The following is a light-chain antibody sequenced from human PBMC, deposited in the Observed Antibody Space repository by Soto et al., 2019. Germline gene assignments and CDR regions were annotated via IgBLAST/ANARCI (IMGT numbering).Light chain of an antibody. CDR1: SSNIGAGYD. V-gene: IGLV1-40*01. J-gene: IGLJ1*01. CDR3: QSYDSSLSGYV. CDR2: VNR. Sequence: QSVLTQSPSVSGAPGQRVTISCTGSSSNIGAGYDVHWYQQLPGTAPKLLIYVNRNRPSGVPDRFSGSKSGTSASLAITGLQAEDEADYYCQSYDSSLSGYVFGTGTKLTVL.